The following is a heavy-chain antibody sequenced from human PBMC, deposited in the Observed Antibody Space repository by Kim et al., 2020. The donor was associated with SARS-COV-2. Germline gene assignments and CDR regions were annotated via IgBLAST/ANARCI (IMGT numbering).Heavy chain of an antibody. CDR3: ARVASGWSGNAFDI. CDR2: IYYSGST. D-gene: IGHD6-19*01. V-gene: IGHV4-59*01. Sequence: SETLSLTCTVSGGSISSYYWSWIRQPPGKGLEWIGYIYYSGSTNYNPSLKSRVTISVDTSKNQFSLKLSSVTAADTAVYYCARVASGWSGNAFDIWGQGTMVTVSS. J-gene: IGHJ3*02. CDR1: GGSISSYY.